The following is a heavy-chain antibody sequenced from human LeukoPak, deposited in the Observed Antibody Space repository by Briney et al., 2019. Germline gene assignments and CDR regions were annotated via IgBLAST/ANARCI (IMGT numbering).Heavy chain of an antibody. V-gene: IGHV3-74*01. J-gene: IGHJ4*02. CDR2: IKSDGSST. CDR1: GFTFSSYW. D-gene: IGHD6-19*01. Sequence: GGSLRLSCAASGFTFSSYWMHWVRQVPGKGLVWVSRIKSDGSSTAYADSVKGRFTNSRDNAKNTLYLQMNSLRAEDTAVYYCARDPDRNGWSFFEDWGQGTLVTVSS. CDR3: ARDPDRNGWSFFED.